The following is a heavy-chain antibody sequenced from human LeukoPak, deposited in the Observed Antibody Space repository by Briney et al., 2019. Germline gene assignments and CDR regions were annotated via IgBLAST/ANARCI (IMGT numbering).Heavy chain of an antibody. CDR2: ITGSGGGT. CDR1: GFTLSNYA. CDR3: AKDPNGDHIGAFDF. J-gene: IGHJ3*01. D-gene: IGHD4-17*01. Sequence: GGSLRLSCAASGFTLSNYALVWVRQAPGKGLEWVSAITGSGGGTDYADSVKGRFTISRDNSKNTLYLQMSSLRAEDTAVYYCAKDPNGDHIGAFDFWGQGTMVTVSS. V-gene: IGHV3-23*01.